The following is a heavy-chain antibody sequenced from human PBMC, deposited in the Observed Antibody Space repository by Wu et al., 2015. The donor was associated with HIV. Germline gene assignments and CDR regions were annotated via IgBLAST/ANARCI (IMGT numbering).Heavy chain of an antibody. CDR2: IIPIFGTA. J-gene: IGHJ6*02. Sequence: QVQLVQSGAEVKKPGSSVKVSCKASGGTLSRYAINWVRQAPGQGLEWMGGIIPIFGTANYAQKFQGRVTMTTDTSTSTAYMELRSLRSDDTAVYYCARDQQWPTTYYYYYGMDVWGQGTTVTVSS. CDR1: GGTLSRYA. V-gene: IGHV1-69*05. D-gene: IGHD6-19*01. CDR3: ARDQQWPTTYYYYYGMDV.